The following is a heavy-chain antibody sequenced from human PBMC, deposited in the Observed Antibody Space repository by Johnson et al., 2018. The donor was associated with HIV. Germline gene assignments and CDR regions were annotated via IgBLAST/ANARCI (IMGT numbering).Heavy chain of an antibody. D-gene: IGHD3-10*01. J-gene: IGHJ3*02. Sequence: VQLVESGGGLVQPGGSLRLSCAASGFAFRTYWMVWVRQVPGKRPVWVARIYTDGSRTTYADSVRGRFTISRDNSKNTLYLQMNSLRAEDTAVYYCARGSEDPWGFYGSGGDAFDIWGQGTMVTVSS. V-gene: IGHV3-74*03. CDR2: IYTDGSRT. CDR1: GFAFRTYW. CDR3: ARGSEDPWGFYGSGGDAFDI.